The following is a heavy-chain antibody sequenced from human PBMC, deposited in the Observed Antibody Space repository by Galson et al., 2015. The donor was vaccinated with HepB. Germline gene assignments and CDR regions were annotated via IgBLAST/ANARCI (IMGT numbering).Heavy chain of an antibody. CDR1: GFTFSSYA. V-gene: IGHV3-64D*06. CDR3: ARDPEPWGVVVPAAISLDY. D-gene: IGHD2-2*01. J-gene: IGHJ4*02. CDR2: ISSNGGST. Sequence: SLRLSCAASGFTFSSYAMHWVRQAPGKGLEYVSAISSNGGSTYYADSVKGRFTISRDNSKNTLYLQMSSLRAEDTAVYYCARDPEPWGVVVPAAISLDYWGQGTLVTVSS.